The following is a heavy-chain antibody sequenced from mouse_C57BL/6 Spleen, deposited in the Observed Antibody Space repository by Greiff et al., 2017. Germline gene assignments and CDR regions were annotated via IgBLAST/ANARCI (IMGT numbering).Heavy chain of an antibody. CDR1: GFTFTDYY. CDR2: IRNKANGYTT. D-gene: IGHD2-5*01. J-gene: IGHJ1*03. Sequence: EVKLMESGGGLVQPGGSLSLSCAASGFTFTDYYMSWVRQPPGQALEWLGFIRNKANGYTTEYSASVKGRFTISRDNSQSILYLQMNALRAEDSATYYCARYPPAGYSNYGYFDVWGTGTTVTVSS. CDR3: ARYPPAGYSNYGYFDV. V-gene: IGHV7-3*01.